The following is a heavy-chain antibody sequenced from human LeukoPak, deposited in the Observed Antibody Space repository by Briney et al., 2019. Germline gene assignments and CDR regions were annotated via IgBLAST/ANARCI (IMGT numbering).Heavy chain of an antibody. CDR2: ISGDGNFK. V-gene: IGHV3-74*01. CDR1: GFTLNTYW. Sequence: GGSLRLSCAASGFTLNTYWIHWVRQTPQTGLEWVAGISGDGNFKRNADSVRGRLTIFTDNAKSTVSLQVSSLRAEDTAVYYCTATPWGGAAAIFDYWGQGILVTASS. CDR3: TATPWGGAAAIFDY. D-gene: IGHD6-25*01. J-gene: IGHJ4*02.